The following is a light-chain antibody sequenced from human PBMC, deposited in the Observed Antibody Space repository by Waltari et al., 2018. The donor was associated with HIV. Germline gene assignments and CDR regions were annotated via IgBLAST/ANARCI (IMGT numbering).Light chain of an antibody. Sequence: QSALTQPASVSGSPGQSVTISCTGTTSDFGPYNFVSWYQQHPANVPKVIISRVPSRPSGVPPRFSGSKSGNTASRTISGLRAEDEALYYCSTHTGNDTLAFGGGTKLTVL. CDR2: RVP. CDR3: STHTGNDTLA. CDR1: TSDFGPYNF. J-gene: IGLJ2*01. V-gene: IGLV2-14*01.